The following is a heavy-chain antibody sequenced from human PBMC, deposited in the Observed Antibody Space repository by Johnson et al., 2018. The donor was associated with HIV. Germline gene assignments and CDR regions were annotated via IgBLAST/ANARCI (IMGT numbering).Heavy chain of an antibody. J-gene: IGHJ3*02. Sequence: QVQLVESGGGVVQPGRSLRLSCAASGFTFSSYGMHWVRQAPGKGLEWVAVIWYDGSNKYYADSVKGRFTISRDNSKNTLYLQMNSLRAEATAVYYFAKDLRITIFGVVPPHDAFDIWGQGTMVTVCS. CDR1: GFTFSSYG. V-gene: IGHV3-33*06. CDR3: AKDLRITIFGVVPPHDAFDI. CDR2: IWYDGSNK. D-gene: IGHD3-3*01.